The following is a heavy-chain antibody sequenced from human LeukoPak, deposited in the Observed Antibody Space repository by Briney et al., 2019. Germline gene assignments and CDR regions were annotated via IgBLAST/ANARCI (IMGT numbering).Heavy chain of an antibody. J-gene: IGHJ4*02. CDR3: ARDPLRYLRVGHYDY. Sequence: GGSLRLPCAASGFTFSNYAMNWVRQVPGKGLEWVSSIDYDSSHIYYAASVRGRFTISRDNARNSVYLQMNSLRVEDTAVYYCARDPLRYLRVGHYDYWGQGTLVAVSS. V-gene: IGHV3-21*01. CDR1: GFTFSNYA. CDR2: IDYDSSHI. D-gene: IGHD3-9*01.